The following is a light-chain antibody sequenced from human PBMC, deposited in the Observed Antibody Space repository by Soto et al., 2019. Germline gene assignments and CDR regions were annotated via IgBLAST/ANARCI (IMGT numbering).Light chain of an antibody. CDR1: QSVSNS. Sequence: EIVLTQSPATLSLSPGERATLFCRASQSVSNSLAWYQQKPGQAPRLLIYDASNRATGIPARFSGSGSGTDFTLNISSLEPEDFAVYYCQQRSNWPLGITFGPGTKVAIK. J-gene: IGKJ3*01. CDR3: QQRSNWPLGIT. CDR2: DAS. V-gene: IGKV3-11*01.